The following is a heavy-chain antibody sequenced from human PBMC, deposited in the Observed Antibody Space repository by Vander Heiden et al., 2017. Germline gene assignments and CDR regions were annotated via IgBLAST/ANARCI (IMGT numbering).Heavy chain of an antibody. V-gene: IGHV3-21*01. J-gene: IGHJ4*02. CDR1: GFTLSSYS. D-gene: IGHD4-17*01. CDR2: ITPSSHYI. Sequence: EVQLVESGGGLVRPGGSLRPSCAASGFTLSSYSMNWVRQAPGKGLEWVSSITPSSHYIYYADSVKGRFTISRDNAENTLYLQMNSLRAEDTAVYFCARDVIGSSTVTSLDSWGLGTLVTVSS. CDR3: ARDVIGSSTVTSLDS.